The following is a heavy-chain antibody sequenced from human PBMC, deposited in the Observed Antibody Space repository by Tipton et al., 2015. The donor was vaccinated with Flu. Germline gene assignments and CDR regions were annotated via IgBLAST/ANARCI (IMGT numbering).Heavy chain of an antibody. V-gene: IGHV3-15*01. CDR3: TTLPYTFDGLLNRPDYYSVDV. CDR1: GFTFSNAW. CDR2: IKSRAHGGTA. J-gene: IGHJ6*02. Sequence: SLRLSCTASGFTFSNAWMTWVRQAPGKGLEWVGRIKSRAHGGTADYAEPVKGRFTISRDDSQNTLFLQMNSLKTEDTAVYYCTTLPYTFDGLLNRPDYYSVDVWGHGTSVTVSS. D-gene: IGHD3-9*01.